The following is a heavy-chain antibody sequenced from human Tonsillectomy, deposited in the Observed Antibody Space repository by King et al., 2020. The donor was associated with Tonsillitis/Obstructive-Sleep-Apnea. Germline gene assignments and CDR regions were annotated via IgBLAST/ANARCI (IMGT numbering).Heavy chain of an antibody. D-gene: IGHD3-22*01. CDR2: SRPNNGDT. V-gene: IGHV1-18*01. CDR3: ARDYYDSSGYYHGYFQH. J-gene: IGHJ1*01. CDR1: GYTFTSYD. Sequence: VQLVPSGAEVKKPGASVKVSCKASGYTFTSYDITWVRQAPGQGLEWMGWSRPNNGDTNYAQKLQGRVTMTSDTSTSTAYMELRSLRSDDTAVYYCARDYYDSSGYYHGYFQHWGQGTLVTVSS.